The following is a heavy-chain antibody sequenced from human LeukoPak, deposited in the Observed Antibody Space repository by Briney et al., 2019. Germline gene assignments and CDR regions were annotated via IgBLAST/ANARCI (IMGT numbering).Heavy chain of an antibody. J-gene: IGHJ4*02. Sequence: GGSLRLSCAASGFTFSNYAMNWVRQAPGKGLEWVSGISGSGGSTYYADSVKGRFTISRDSSKKTLYLQMNSLRAEDAAVYYCAKVDNWKYGHHDFWGQGTLVTVSS. CDR1: GFTFSNYA. CDR2: ISGSGGST. V-gene: IGHV3-23*01. CDR3: AKVDNWKYGHHDF. D-gene: IGHD1-1*01.